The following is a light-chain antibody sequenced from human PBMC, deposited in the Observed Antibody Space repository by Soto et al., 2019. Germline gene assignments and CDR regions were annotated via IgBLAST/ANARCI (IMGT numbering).Light chain of an antibody. J-gene: IGLJ3*02. CDR2: DNS. Sequence: QSVLTQPPSVSAAPGQKVTISCSGGSSNIGSNYVSWYQQLPGAAPKLLIYDNSQRPSGIPDRFSGSKSGTSATLGITGLQTGDEADYYCATWDSSRLVFGGGTKLTVL. CDR3: ATWDSSRLV. V-gene: IGLV1-51*01. CDR1: SSNIGSNY.